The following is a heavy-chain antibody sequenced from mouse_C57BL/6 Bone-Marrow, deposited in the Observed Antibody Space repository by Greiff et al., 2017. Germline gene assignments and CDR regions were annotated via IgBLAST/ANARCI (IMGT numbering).Heavy chain of an antibody. CDR1: GFSINSDCY. V-gene: IGHV3-3*01. D-gene: IGHD1-1*01. J-gene: IGHJ1*03. CDR2: TFYSGIT. Sequence: EVQLQESGPSLVRPSQTLSLTCTVTGFSINSDCYWIWIRQFPGNKLEYIGYTFYSGITYYNPSLESRTYITRDTSKNQFSLKLSSVTTEDTATYYCARGPPAYGSSFYWYFDVWGTGTTVTVSA. CDR3: ARGPPAYGSSFYWYFDV.